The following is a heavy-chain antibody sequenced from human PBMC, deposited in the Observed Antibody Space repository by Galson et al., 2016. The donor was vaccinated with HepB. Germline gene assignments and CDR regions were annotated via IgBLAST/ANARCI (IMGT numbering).Heavy chain of an antibody. V-gene: IGHV4-39*01. Sequence: SETLSLTCTVSNGSISSSRYYWGWIRQPPGKGLEWIASISYSGSFYYSPSLKSRVTILVDTSKNQFSLTLSSITAADTAVYFCVRSAVAGALGFDSWGQGTLVTVSS. CDR3: VRSAVAGALGFDS. J-gene: IGHJ4*02. D-gene: IGHD6-19*01. CDR2: ISYSGSF. CDR1: NGSISSSRYY.